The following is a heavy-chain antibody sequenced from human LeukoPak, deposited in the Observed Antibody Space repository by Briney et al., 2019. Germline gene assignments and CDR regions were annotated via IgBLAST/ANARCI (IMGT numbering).Heavy chain of an antibody. Sequence: SETLSLTCTVSGGSISSYYWSWIRQPPGTGLEWIGYIYYSGSTNYNPSLKGRATISVDASKNQFSLKLSSVTAADTAVYYCAKTGLQRYFDLWGRGTLVTVSS. J-gene: IGHJ2*01. CDR3: AKTGLQRYFDL. V-gene: IGHV4-59*01. D-gene: IGHD5-24*01. CDR1: GGSISSYY. CDR2: IYYSGST.